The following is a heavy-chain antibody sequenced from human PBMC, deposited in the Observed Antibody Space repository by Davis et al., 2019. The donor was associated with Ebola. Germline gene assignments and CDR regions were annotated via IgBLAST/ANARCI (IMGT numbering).Heavy chain of an antibody. D-gene: IGHD1-1*01. Sequence: ASVKVSCKASGYTFTSYGISWVRQAPGQGLEWMGWISAYNGNTNYAQKFQGRVTMTRDTSISTAYMELSRLRSDDTAVYYCARVRLERDYYYYYYMDVWGKGTTVTVSS. CDR3: ARVRLERDYYYYYYMDV. J-gene: IGHJ6*03. V-gene: IGHV1-18*01. CDR1: GYTFTSYG. CDR2: ISAYNGNT.